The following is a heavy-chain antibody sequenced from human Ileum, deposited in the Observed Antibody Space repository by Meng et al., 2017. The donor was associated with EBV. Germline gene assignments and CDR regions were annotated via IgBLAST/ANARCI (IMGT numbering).Heavy chain of an antibody. CDR1: GVHCGNNY. J-gene: IGHJ4*02. D-gene: IGHD3-22*01. CDR2: ISSSGSTT. V-gene: IGHV3-11*01. Sequence: SGGGVVKLRCALRLSSAASGVHCGNNYLTGISQAPGKGLGWVSFISSSGSTTYYADSVKCRFTVSRDNAKNSLFLKMNSRRAEDTAVYYCVDSSSFHWGQGTLVTVSS. CDR3: VDSSSFH.